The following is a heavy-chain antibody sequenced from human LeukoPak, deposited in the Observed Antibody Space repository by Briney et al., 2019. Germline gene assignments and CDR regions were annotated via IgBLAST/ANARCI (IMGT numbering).Heavy chain of an antibody. CDR2: IYTSGGT. Sequence: PSETLSLTCTVSGGSFSIYYWSWIRQPAGKGLEWIGRIYTSGGTNYNPSLKSRVTMSVDTSKNQFSLKLSSVTAADTAVYYCARGPTTVTRAFDYWGQGTLVTVSS. CDR3: ARGPTTVTRAFDY. CDR1: GGSFSIYY. J-gene: IGHJ4*02. V-gene: IGHV4-4*07. D-gene: IGHD4-17*01.